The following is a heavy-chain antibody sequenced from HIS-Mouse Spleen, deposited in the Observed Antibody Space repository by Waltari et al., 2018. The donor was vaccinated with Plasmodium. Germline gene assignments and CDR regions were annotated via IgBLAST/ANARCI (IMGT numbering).Heavy chain of an antibody. V-gene: IGHV3-21*01. D-gene: IGHD6-13*01. CDR2: ISSSSSYI. J-gene: IGHJ4*02. Sequence: EVQLVESGGGLVKPGGSLRLSCAASGFTFSSYRMTWGRQAPGKGLEWVSSISSSSSYIYYADSVKGRFTISRDNAKNSLYLQMNSLRAEDTAVYYCARDRSAAALLGYWGQGTLVTVSS. CDR3: ARDRSAAALLGY. CDR1: GFTFSSYR.